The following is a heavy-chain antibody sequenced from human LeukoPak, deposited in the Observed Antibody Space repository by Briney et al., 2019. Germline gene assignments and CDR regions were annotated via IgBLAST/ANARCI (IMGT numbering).Heavy chain of an antibody. V-gene: IGHV1-69*06. Sequence: SVKVSCKASGGTFSSYAISWVRQAPGQGLEWTGGIIPIFGTANSAQKFQGRVTITADKSTSTAYMELSSLRSEDTAVYYCARGTGANGDAFDIWGQGTMVTVSS. CDR2: IIPIFGTA. CDR1: GGTFSSYA. CDR3: ARGTGANGDAFDI. D-gene: IGHD7-27*01. J-gene: IGHJ3*02.